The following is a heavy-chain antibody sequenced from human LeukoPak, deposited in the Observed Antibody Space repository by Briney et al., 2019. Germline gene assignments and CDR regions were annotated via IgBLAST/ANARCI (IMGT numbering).Heavy chain of an antibody. J-gene: IGHJ5*02. CDR2: ISAYNGNT. D-gene: IGHD3-9*01. Sequence: ASVKVSCKASGYTFTSYGISWVRQAPGQGLEWMGWISAYNGNTNYAQKLQGRVTMTTDTSTSTAYMELRSLRSDDTAVYYCVRDSRQPPALGTYYDILTGRWFDPWGQGTLVTVSS. CDR1: GYTFTSYG. V-gene: IGHV1-18*01. CDR3: VRDSRQPPALGTYYDILTGRWFDP.